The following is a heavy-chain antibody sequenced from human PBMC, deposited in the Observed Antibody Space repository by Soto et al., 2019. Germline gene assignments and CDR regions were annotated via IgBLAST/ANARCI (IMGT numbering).Heavy chain of an antibody. CDR3: ARVPPPTSVVTHHYFDF. V-gene: IGHV4-31*03. J-gene: IGHJ4*02. Sequence: SETLSLTCTVSGGSISSGSYYWSWIRQHPGKGLEWIGYIYYTGHTYYNPSLKSRVTLSVDTSKNQFSLKLTSVTAADTAVYYCARVPPPTSVVTHHYFDFWGQGTLVTVSS. CDR1: GGSISSGSYY. D-gene: IGHD4-17*01. CDR2: IYYTGHT.